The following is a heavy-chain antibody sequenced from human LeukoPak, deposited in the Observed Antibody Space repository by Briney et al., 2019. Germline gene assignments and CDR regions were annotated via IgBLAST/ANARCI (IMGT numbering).Heavy chain of an antibody. Sequence: SVKVFCKASGGTFSSYAISWVRQAPGQGLEGMGGIIPIFGTANSAQKLQGRVTINTDESTSTAYMELSSLRSEETGVYYCARELYCSSTSCYGQPGNWFDPWGQGTLVTVSS. V-gene: IGHV1-69*05. CDR2: IIPIFGTA. D-gene: IGHD2-2*01. J-gene: IGHJ5*02. CDR1: GGTFSSYA. CDR3: ARELYCSSTSCYGQPGNWFDP.